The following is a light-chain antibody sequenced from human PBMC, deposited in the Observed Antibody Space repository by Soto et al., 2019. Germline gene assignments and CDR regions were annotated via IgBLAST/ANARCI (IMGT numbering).Light chain of an antibody. Sequence: QSVLTQPASVSGSPGQSITISCTGTSSDVGSYNLVSWYQQHPGKAPKLMIYEVSKRPSGVSNRFSGSKSGNSASLTISGLQAEDEADYYCCSYAGSSTFFGTGTKVHRP. CDR1: SSDVGSYNL. CDR3: CSYAGSSTF. J-gene: IGLJ1*01. CDR2: EVS. V-gene: IGLV2-23*02.